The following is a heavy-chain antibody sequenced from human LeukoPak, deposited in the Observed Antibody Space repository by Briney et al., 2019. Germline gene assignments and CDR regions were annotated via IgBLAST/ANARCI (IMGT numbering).Heavy chain of an antibody. CDR2: ISAYNGNT. D-gene: IGHD2-2*01. Sequence: EASVKVSCKASGYTFTSYGISWVRQAPGQGLEWMGWISAYNGNTNYAQELQGRVTMTTDTSTSTAYMELRSLRSDDTAVYYCARDVGYCSSTSCYGQNAFDIWGQGTMVTVSS. V-gene: IGHV1-18*01. CDR1: GYTFTSYG. CDR3: ARDVGYCSSTSCYGQNAFDI. J-gene: IGHJ3*02.